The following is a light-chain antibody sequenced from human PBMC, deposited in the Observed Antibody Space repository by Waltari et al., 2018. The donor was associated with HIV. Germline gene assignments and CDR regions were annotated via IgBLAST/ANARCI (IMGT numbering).Light chain of an antibody. J-gene: IGLJ2*01. Sequence: QSVLTQPPSASGSPGQRVNISCSGSSSTIRSNTVNWYQQLPGTAPKLLIYSNNQRPSGVPDRFSGSKSGTSASLAISGIQPADEGQYFCQAWDNIIAVFGGGT. CDR1: SSTIRSNT. CDR2: SNN. CDR3: QAWDNIIAV. V-gene: IGLV1-44*01.